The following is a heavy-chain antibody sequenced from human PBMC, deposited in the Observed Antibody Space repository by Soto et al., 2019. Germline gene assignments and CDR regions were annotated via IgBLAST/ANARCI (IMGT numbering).Heavy chain of an antibody. CDR3: ARRTKRDRILDY. CDR1: GYTFTSYD. Sequence: QVQLVQSGAEVKKPGASVKVSCKASGYTFTSYDINWVRQATGQGLGWMGWMNPNSGNTGYAQKFQGSDTMTRNTSISTAYMELSSLRSEDTAVYYGARRTKRDRILDYWGQGTLVTVSS. D-gene: IGHD3-3*01. V-gene: IGHV1-8*01. J-gene: IGHJ4*02. CDR2: MNPNSGNT.